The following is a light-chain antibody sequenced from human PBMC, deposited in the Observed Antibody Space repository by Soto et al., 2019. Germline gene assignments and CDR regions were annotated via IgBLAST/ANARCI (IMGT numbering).Light chain of an antibody. Sequence: QSALTQPASVSGSPGQSITISCTGTSSDVGTFNFVSLYQQHPGKTPKIMIYEASERPSGVSNRFSGSKSGNTASLTISGLQAEDGADYYCCSYAGSSTWVFGGGTTLTVL. J-gene: IGLJ3*02. CDR3: CSYAGSSTWV. CDR1: SSDVGTFNF. V-gene: IGLV2-23*01. CDR2: EAS.